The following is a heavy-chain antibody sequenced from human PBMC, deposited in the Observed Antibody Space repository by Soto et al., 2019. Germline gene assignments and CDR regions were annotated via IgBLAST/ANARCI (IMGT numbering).Heavy chain of an antibody. CDR1: GFXFRSYL. D-gene: IGHD6-13*01. J-gene: IGHJ4*02. CDR3: ARAGIAAAGRVNY. V-gene: IGHV3-7*01. Sequence: GXLRLCCASSGFXFRSYLLIWVRHAPGKGLELVDNIKQDGSEKYYVDSVKGRFTISRDNAKNSLYLQMTSLRAEDTDVYYCARAGIAAAGRVNYWGQGTLVTVSS. CDR2: IKQDGSEK.